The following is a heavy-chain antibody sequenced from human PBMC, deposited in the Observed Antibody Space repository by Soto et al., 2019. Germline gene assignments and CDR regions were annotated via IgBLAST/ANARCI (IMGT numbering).Heavy chain of an antibody. D-gene: IGHD3-22*01. CDR1: GIASSTYA. Sequence: PGGSLRLPCAASGIASSTYAMHWVRQAPGKGLEWVEVISYDGGNKHYADTVKGRFTISRDNYKNALTMKINSLRAEDTAVYYCARDYYDRSGHSHSSVYWGQGT. CDR3: ARDYYDRSGHSHSSVY. J-gene: IGHJ4*02. V-gene: IGHV3-30-3*01. CDR2: ISYDGGNK.